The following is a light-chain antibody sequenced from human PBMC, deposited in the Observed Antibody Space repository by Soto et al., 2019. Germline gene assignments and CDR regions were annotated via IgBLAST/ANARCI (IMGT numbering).Light chain of an antibody. CDR2: EAN. J-gene: IGLJ1*01. V-gene: IGLV2-23*01. CDR3: CSYADGTTYV. CDR1: SSDVGSYDL. Sequence: QSVLTQPASVSGSPGQSITISCTGTSSDVGSYDLVSWYQQYPGKAPKLMIYEANKRPSGASNRFSGSKSGNTASLTISGLQAEDEADYYCCSYADGTTYVFGTGTKVTVL.